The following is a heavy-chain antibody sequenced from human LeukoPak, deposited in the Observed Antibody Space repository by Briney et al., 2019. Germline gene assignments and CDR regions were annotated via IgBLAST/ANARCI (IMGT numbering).Heavy chain of an antibody. J-gene: IGHJ4*02. CDR1: GGSISSYY. V-gene: IGHV4-59*01. CDR2: IYYSGST. CDR3: ARNGFCSGGTCSTRAAFDY. Sequence: PSETLSLTCTVSGGSISSYYWSWIRQPPGKGLEWIGYIYYSGSTNYNPSLKSRVTISVDTSKNQFSLKLSSVTAADTAVYYCARNGFCSGGTCSTRAAFDYWGQGTLVTVSS. D-gene: IGHD2-15*01.